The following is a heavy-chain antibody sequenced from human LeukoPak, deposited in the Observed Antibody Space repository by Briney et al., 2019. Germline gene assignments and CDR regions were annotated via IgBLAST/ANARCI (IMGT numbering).Heavy chain of an antibody. J-gene: IGHJ5*02. CDR1: GFTFSSCW. CDR2: IKNDGSTT. CDR3: ARVRDFWTYNDNWFDP. V-gene: IGHV3-74*01. Sequence: GGSLRLSCAASGFTFSSCWMHWVRQPPGKGLVWVSRIKNDGSTTTYADSVKGRFTISRDNAKNSLYLQMNSLRAEDTAVYYCARVRDFWTYNDNWFDPWGQGTLVTVSS. D-gene: IGHD3/OR15-3a*01.